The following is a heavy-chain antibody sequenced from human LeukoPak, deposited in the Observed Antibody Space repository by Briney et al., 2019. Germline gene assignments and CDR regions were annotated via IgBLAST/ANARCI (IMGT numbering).Heavy chain of an antibody. V-gene: IGHV1-2*02. D-gene: IGHD4-17*01. CDR1: GYTFTGYY. Sequence: ASVKVSCKASGYTFTGYYMHWVRQAPGQGLEWMGWINPNSGGTNYAQKFQGRVTMTRDTSISTAYMELSRLRSDDTAVYYCARDLTVTTSRDQYYYYYMDVWGKGTTVTVSS. CDR2: INPNSGGT. J-gene: IGHJ6*03. CDR3: ARDLTVTTSRDQYYYYYMDV.